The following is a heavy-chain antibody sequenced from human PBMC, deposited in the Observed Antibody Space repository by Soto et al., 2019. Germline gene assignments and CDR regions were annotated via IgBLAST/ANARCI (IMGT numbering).Heavy chain of an antibody. CDR3: ATSTITSSSSATYYYYYMDV. Sequence: SVKVSCKASGGTFSSYTISWVRQAPGQGLEWMGRIIPILGIANYAQKFQGRVTITADKSTSTAYMELSSLRSEDTAVYYCATSTITSSSSATYYYYYMDVWGKGTTVTVSS. V-gene: IGHV1-69*02. D-gene: IGHD6-6*01. CDR2: IIPILGIA. J-gene: IGHJ6*03. CDR1: GGTFSSYT.